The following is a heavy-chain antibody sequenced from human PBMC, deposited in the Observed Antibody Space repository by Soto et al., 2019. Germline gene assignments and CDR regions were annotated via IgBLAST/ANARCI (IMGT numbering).Heavy chain of an antibody. D-gene: IGHD3-10*01. CDR3: RVQPSWFDP. Sequence: EVQLVESGGGLVQPGGSLRLSCVASGFTFSNYSMNWVCQAPGKGLEWLSYISSSGCTIYYADSVKGRFTVSRDNAQNSLYLQMNSLRAEDTAVYYCRVQPSWFDPWGQGTLVTVSS. V-gene: IGHV3-48*01. CDR2: ISSSGCTI. J-gene: IGHJ5*02. CDR1: GFTFSNYS.